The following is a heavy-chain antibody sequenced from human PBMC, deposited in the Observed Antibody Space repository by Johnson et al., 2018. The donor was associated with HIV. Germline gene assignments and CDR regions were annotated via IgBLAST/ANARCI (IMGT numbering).Heavy chain of an antibody. Sequence: VQLVESGGGLVQPGGSLRLSCAASGFTFSSYWMSWVRQAPGKGLEWVANIKQDGSEKYYVDSVKGRFTISRDTAKNSLYLQMNSLRAEDKAVYYCARARIRYRGDAFDIWGQGTMVTVSS. CDR2: IKQDGSEK. D-gene: IGHD2-15*01. J-gene: IGHJ3*02. CDR3: ARARIRYRGDAFDI. V-gene: IGHV3-7*01. CDR1: GFTFSSYW.